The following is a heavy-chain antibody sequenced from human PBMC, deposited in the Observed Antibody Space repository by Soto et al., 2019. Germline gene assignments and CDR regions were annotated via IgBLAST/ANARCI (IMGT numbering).Heavy chain of an antibody. Sequence: GGSLRLSCAASGFYFSDYAMSWVRQAPGKGLEWVSGITGSGTNTYYADSVKGRFIISRDNSKDTLFLQMSSLRVEDTAVYYCAKLVYDSGSYYFDYWGQGTLVTVSS. J-gene: IGHJ4*02. CDR2: ITGSGTNT. V-gene: IGHV3-23*01. CDR3: AKLVYDSGSYYFDY. CDR1: GFYFSDYA. D-gene: IGHD1-26*01.